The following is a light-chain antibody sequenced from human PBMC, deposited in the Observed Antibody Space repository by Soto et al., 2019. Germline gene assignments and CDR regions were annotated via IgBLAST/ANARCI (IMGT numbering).Light chain of an antibody. J-gene: IGLJ2*01. CDR2: EVS. Sequence: QSVLTQPASVSGSPGQSITISCTGTSSDVGSYNLVSWYLQHPGKAPKVMIYEVSKRPSGVSNRISGSKSGNTASLTISGLQADGEADYYCCSYAGSSTPVVFGGGTKLTVL. V-gene: IGLV2-23*02. CDR3: CSYAGSSTPVV. CDR1: SSDVGSYNL.